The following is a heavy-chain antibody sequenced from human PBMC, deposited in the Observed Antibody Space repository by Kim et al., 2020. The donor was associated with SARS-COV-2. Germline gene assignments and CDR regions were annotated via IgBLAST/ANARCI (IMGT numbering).Heavy chain of an antibody. CDR3: ARALLEWSRTSNFDY. V-gene: IGHV4-39*07. Sequence: SETLSLTCTVSGGSISSSSYYWGWIRQPPGKGLEWIGSIYYSGSTYYNPSLKSRVTISVDTSKNQFSLKLSSVTAADTAVYYCARALLEWSRTSNFDYWGQGTLVTVSS. CDR1: GGSISSSSYY. D-gene: IGHD3-3*01. CDR2: IYYSGST. J-gene: IGHJ4*02.